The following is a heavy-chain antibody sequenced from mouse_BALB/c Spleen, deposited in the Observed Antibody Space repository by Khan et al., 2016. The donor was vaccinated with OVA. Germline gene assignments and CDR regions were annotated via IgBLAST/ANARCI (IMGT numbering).Heavy chain of an antibody. CDR2: ICPGNSDT. CDR1: GYSFTSYL. CDR3: ARGGYSSFAY. Sequence: IQLVQSGTVLARPGASVKMSCKASGYSFTSYLMHWVKQRPGKGLEWIGEICPGNSDTTYNHSVKDKAKLTVGTSANTAYMELSGLANEASTVYYCARGGYSSFAYWGKGTLVTVSA. V-gene: IGHV1-5*01. J-gene: IGHJ3*01. D-gene: IGHD1-3*01.